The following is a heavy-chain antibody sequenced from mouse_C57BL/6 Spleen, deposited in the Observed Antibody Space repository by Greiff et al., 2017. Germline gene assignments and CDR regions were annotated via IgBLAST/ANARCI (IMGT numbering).Heavy chain of an antibody. Sequence: QVQLQQSGTELVKPGASVKLSCTASGYTFTSYWMHWVKQRPGQGLEWIGNIIPSNGGTNYNEKFKSKATLTVDKSSSTAYMQLSSLTSEDSAVYYCARGIITTVVHYDAMDYWGQGTSVTVSS. V-gene: IGHV1-53*01. D-gene: IGHD1-1*01. CDR1: GYTFTSYW. J-gene: IGHJ4*01. CDR3: ARGIITTVVHYDAMDY. CDR2: IIPSNGGT.